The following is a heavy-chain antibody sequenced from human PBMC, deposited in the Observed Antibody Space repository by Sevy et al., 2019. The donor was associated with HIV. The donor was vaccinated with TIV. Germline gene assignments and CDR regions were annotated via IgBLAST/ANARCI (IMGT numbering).Heavy chain of an antibody. V-gene: IGHV3-33*01. CDR2: IWYDGSKK. D-gene: IGHD2-2*01. CDR1: GVTFRNYG. J-gene: IGHJ6*02. CDR3: ARVGYCSSTSCYDPYAMDV. Sequence: GGSLRLSCVASGVTFRNYGLHWVRQAPGKGLEWVALIWYDGSKKYYVDSVKGRFTMSRDNSKNTLYLQMNSLRAEDTAVYFCARVGYCSSTSCYDPYAMDVWGQGTTVTVSS.